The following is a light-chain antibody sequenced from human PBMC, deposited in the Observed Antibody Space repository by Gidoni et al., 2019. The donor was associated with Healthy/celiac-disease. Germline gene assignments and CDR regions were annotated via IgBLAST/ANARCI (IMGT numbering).Light chain of an antibody. Sequence: DIQMTQSPSSLPASVGDRVIITCRASQSISSSLNWYQQKPGKAPKVLIYAASSLQSGVPSRFSGSGSGTDFTLTISSLQPEDFAIYYCQQSHSTPWTFGQGTKVDIK. CDR3: QQSHSTPWT. V-gene: IGKV1-39*01. J-gene: IGKJ1*01. CDR1: QSISSS. CDR2: AAS.